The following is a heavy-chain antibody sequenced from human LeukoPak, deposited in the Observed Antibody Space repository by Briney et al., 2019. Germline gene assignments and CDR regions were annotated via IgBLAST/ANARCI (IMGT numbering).Heavy chain of an antibody. CDR1: GFTFSDYY. V-gene: IGHV3-11*01. D-gene: IGHD2/OR15-2a*01. CDR2: ISSSGSTI. CDR3: AMLASQYLTSWFDY. Sequence: GGSLRLSCAASGFTFSDYYMSWIRQAPGKGLEWVSYISSSGSTIYYADSVKGRFTISRDNSKNTLYLQMNSLRAEDTAVYYCAMLASQYLTSWFDYWGQGTLVTVSS. J-gene: IGHJ4*02.